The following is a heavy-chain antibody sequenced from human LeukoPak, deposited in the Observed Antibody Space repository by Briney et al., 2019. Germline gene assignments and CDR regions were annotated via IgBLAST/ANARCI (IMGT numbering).Heavy chain of an antibody. CDR1: GGSISGSSYY. Sequence: SETLSLTCTVSGGSISGSSYYWGWIRQPPGKGLEWIGNVYYSGTTHYSPSLKSRVTISVDTSKNQFSLKLSSVTAADTAVYYCARQDTITTPGVDYWGQGTPVTVSS. CDR3: ARQDTITTPGVDY. V-gene: IGHV4-39*01. J-gene: IGHJ4*02. D-gene: IGHD3-3*01. CDR2: VYYSGTT.